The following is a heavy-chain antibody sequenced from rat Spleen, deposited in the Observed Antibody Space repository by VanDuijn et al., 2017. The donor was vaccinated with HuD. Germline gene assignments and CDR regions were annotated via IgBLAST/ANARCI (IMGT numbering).Heavy chain of an antibody. J-gene: IGHJ1*01. CDR1: GFTFSDYY. CDR3: TGAGVPWNFDF. D-gene: IGHD4-3*01. CDR2: ISYEGSST. V-gene: IGHV5-22*01. Sequence: EVQLVESGGGLVQPGRSLKLFCAASGFTFSDYYMAWVRQAPKKGLEWVASISYEGSSTYYGDSVKGRFTISRANAKNTLYLQMSSLRSDDTATYYCTGAGVPWNFDFWGPGTMVSVSS.